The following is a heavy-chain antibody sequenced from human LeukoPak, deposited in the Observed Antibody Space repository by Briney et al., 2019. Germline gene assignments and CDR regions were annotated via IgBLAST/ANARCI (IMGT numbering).Heavy chain of an antibody. CDR3: ARDYSSSWYVPSDWYFDL. D-gene: IGHD6-13*01. J-gene: IGHJ2*01. CDR2: TYYRSKWYN. V-gene: IGHV6-1*01. Sequence: SQTLSLTCAISGDSVSSNSAAWNWIRQSPSRGLEWLGRTYYRSKWYNDYAVSVKSRITINPDTSKNQFSLQLNSVTPEDTAVYYCARDYSSSWYVPSDWYFDLWGRGTLVTVSS. CDR1: GDSVSSNSAA.